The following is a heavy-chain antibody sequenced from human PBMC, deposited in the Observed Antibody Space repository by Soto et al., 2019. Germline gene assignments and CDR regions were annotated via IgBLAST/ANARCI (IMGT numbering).Heavy chain of an antibody. CDR2: INPGNSDT. J-gene: IGHJ4*02. V-gene: IGHV5-51*01. CDR1: YW. CDR3: ARPRGSGSYSSWLDY. D-gene: IGHD3-10*01. Sequence: YWIGWVRQMPGKGLEWMGIINPGNSDTRYSPSFQGQVTILADKSIGTAYLQWSSLKASDTAMYYCARPRGSGSYSSWLDYWGQGTLVTVSS.